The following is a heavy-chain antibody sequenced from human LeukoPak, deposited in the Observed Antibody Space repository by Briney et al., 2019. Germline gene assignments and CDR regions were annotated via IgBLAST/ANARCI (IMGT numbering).Heavy chain of an antibody. J-gene: IGHJ4*02. V-gene: IGHV3-20*04. CDR3: ARRGGYCSGDCYSDN. Sequence: PGGSLRLSCEASGFLFEEYGMSWIRQRPGKGLEWVAGISWNGLSIHYADSVKGRFTISRDDAKKSLFLHMDGLSAEDTAFYYCARRGGYCSGDCYSDNWGQGTLVIVSS. CDR2: ISWNGLSI. D-gene: IGHD2-21*02. CDR1: GFLFEEYG.